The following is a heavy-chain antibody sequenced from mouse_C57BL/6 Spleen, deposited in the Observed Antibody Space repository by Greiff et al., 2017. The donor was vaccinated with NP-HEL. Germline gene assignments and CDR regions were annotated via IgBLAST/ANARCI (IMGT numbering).Heavy chain of an antibody. V-gene: IGHV1-55*01. CDR2: IYPGSGST. Sequence: VQLQQSGAELVKPGASVKMSCKASGYTFTSYWITWVKQRPGQGLEWIGDIYPGSGSTNYNEKFKSKATLTVDTSSSTAYMQLSSLTSEDSAVYYCERAGNYVLYAMDYWGQGTSVTVSS. CDR1: GYTFTSYW. D-gene: IGHD2-1*01. CDR3: ERAGNYVLYAMDY. J-gene: IGHJ4*01.